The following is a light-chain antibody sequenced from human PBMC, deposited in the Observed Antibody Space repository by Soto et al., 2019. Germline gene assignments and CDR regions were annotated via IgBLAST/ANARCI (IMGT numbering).Light chain of an antibody. J-gene: IGKJ1*01. Sequence: DIVMTQSPDSLAVSLGERATINCKSSQSVLYSSNNKNYLAWYQQKPGQPPKLLIYWASTRESGVPARFSVSGSRTEFTLTISTLQAKDVPVYYCQQYYSTPQTFGQGTKVEIK. CDR2: WAS. CDR3: QQYYSTPQT. V-gene: IGKV4-1*01. CDR1: QSVLYSSNNKNY.